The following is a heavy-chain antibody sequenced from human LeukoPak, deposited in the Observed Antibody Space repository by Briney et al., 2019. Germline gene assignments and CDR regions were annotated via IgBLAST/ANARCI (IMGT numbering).Heavy chain of an antibody. J-gene: IGHJ4*02. V-gene: IGHV3-21*01. CDR1: GFIFSFYS. CDR3: ARGESTYSSSALDY. CDR2: INSSGSYI. D-gene: IGHD6-13*01. Sequence: TGGSLRLSCATSGFIFSFYSMNWVRQAPGKGLEWVSSINSSGSYIYYADSVKGRFTISRDNAKNSLYLQMSSLRAEDTAVYYCARGESTYSSSALDYWGQGSLVTVSS.